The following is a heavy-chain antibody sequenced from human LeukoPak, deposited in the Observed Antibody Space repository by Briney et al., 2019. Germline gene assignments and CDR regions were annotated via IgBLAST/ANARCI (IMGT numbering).Heavy chain of an antibody. Sequence: SVKLSCNASGYTFTVYYMHWVRHAPGQALEWMGWINPNSGGTNYAQKFQGRVTMTRDTSNSTAYMELSRLRSDDTAVYYCARDVSLADFFDYWGQGTLVTVSS. CDR3: ARDVSLADFFDY. CDR1: GYTFTVYY. V-gene: IGHV1-2*02. J-gene: IGHJ4*02. D-gene: IGHD3-3*01. CDR2: INPNSGGT.